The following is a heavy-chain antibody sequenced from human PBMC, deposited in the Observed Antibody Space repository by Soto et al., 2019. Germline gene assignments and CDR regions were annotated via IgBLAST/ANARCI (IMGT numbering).Heavy chain of an antibody. D-gene: IGHD6-13*01. CDR1: GFTFSSYA. CDR2: ISYDGSYK. V-gene: IGHV3-30-3*01. CDR3: ARDQTCITAVGGGSIDW. Sequence: QVQLVESGGGVVQPGKSLRLSCAASGFTFSSYALHWVRQAPGKGLECVAIISYDGSYKYYADSVKGRFTISRDNSKNTLYLQVNSLRADDTAVYYCARDQTCITAVGGGSIDWWGPGTLVNVSS. J-gene: IGHJ4*02.